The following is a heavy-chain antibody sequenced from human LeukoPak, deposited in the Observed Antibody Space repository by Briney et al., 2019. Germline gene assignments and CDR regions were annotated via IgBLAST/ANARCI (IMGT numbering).Heavy chain of an antibody. CDR1: GFTVSSNY. CDR3: AREGPEYFGESILSDAFDI. CDR2: IYSGGST. J-gene: IGHJ3*02. V-gene: IGHV3-53*04. D-gene: IGHD3-10*01. Sequence: TGGSLRLSCAASGFTVSSNYMSWVRQAPGKGLEWVSVIYSGGSTYYADSVKGRFTISRHNSKNTLYLQMNSLRAEDTAVYYCAREGPEYFGESILSDAFDIWGQGTMVTVSS.